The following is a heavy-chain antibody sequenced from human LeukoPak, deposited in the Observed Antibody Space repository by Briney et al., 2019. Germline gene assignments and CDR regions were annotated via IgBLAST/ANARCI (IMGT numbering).Heavy chain of an antibody. Sequence: SETLSLTCAVSGGSFDDYYCSWIRQPPGKGLEWIGEIHPHGIFYYNSSLTSRVTISIDTSKSQFSLRLTSVTAADTAFYYCARGRDRSKAGDHWGQGSLVTVSS. V-gene: IGHV4-34*01. CDR2: IHPHGIF. D-gene: IGHD5-24*01. CDR3: ARGRDRSKAGDH. J-gene: IGHJ4*02. CDR1: GGSFDDYY.